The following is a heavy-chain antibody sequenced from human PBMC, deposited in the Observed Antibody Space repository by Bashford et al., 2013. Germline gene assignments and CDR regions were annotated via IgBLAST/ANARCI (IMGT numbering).Heavy chain of an antibody. Sequence: WVRQAPGQRLEWMGWINAGNGNTKYSQKFQGRVTITRDTSASTAYMELSSLRSEDTAVYYCARDLGNVVVVAATPWDYWGQGTLVTVSS. D-gene: IGHD2-15*01. J-gene: IGHJ4*02. CDR2: INAGNGNT. V-gene: IGHV1-3*01. CDR3: ARDLGNVVVVAATPWDY.